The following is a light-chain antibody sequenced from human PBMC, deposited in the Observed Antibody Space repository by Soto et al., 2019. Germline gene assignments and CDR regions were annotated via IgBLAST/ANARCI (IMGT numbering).Light chain of an antibody. V-gene: IGKV3-20*01. Sequence: EIVLTQSPGNLSLSPGERATLSCRASQSVSSRYLGWYQQKPGQAPRLLIYGTSTRATAIPDRFSGSGSGTDFTLTISRLEPEDFAVYYCQHYDNSPPSTFVQGTRLEIK. J-gene: IGKJ5*01. CDR3: QHYDNSPPST. CDR2: GTS. CDR1: QSVSSRY.